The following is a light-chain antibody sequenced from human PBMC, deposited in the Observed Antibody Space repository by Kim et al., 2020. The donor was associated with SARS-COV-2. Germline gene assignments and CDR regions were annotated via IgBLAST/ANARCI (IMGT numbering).Light chain of an antibody. V-gene: IGKV3-11*01. CDR1: QSVSRY. J-gene: IGKJ5*01. CDR2: DAS. CDR3: QQRNNWPRVT. Sequence: EVVLTQSPATLSLSPGERATLSCRASQSVSRYLAWYQQKPGQAPRLLIYDASNRATGIPARFSGSGSGTDFTLTISSLEPDDFAVYYCQQRNNWPRVTFGQGTRVEIK.